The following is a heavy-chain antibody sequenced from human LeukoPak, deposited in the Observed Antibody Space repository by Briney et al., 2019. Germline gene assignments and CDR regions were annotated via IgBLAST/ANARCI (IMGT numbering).Heavy chain of an antibody. CDR1: GYTFTSYY. Sequence: ASVKVSCKASGYTFTSYYMHWVRQAPGQGLEWMGIINPNGGSTSYAQKLQGRVTMTTDTSTSTAYMELRSLRSDDTAVYYCARDKPIAARLPYYYYGMDVWGQGTTVTVSS. V-gene: IGHV1-46*01. J-gene: IGHJ6*02. D-gene: IGHD6-6*01. CDR2: INPNGGST. CDR3: ARDKPIAARLPYYYYGMDV.